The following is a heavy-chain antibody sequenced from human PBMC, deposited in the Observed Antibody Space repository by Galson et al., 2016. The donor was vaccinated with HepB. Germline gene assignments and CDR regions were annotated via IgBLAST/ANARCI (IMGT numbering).Heavy chain of an antibody. CDR1: GFTFSSYA. Sequence: SLRLSCAASGFTFSSYAMHWVRQAPGKGLEWVAVISYDGSNKYYADSVKGRFTISRDNSKNTLYLQMNSLRAEDTAVYYCARDQGPNYYGSGTHGAFLDYGMDVWGQGTTVTVSS. D-gene: IGHD3-10*01. J-gene: IGHJ6*02. V-gene: IGHV3-30-3*01. CDR3: ARDQGPNYYGSGTHGAFLDYGMDV. CDR2: ISYDGSNK.